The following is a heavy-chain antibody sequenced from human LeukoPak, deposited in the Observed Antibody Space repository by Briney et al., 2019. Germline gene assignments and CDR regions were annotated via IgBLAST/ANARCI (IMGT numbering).Heavy chain of an antibody. J-gene: IGHJ4*02. CDR2: ISSSSSTI. Sequence: GGSLRLSCAASGFTFSSYSMNWVRQAPGKGLEWVSYISSSSSTIYYADSVKGRFTISRDNDKNSLYLQMNSLRAEDTAVYYCARAYDILTGSDLYFDYWGQGTLVTVSS. CDR1: GFTFSSYS. CDR3: ARAYDILTGSDLYFDY. V-gene: IGHV3-48*01. D-gene: IGHD3-9*01.